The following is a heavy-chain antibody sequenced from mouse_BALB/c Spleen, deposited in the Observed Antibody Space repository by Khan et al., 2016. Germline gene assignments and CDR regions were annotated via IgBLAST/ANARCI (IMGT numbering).Heavy chain of an antibody. J-gene: IGHJ4*01. Sequence: QVQLKQSGAELAKPGASVKMSCKASGYTFTRFWMHWVKQRPGQGLEWIGYINPGSNYTDYNQNFKDKATLTADKSSSTAYMLLSSLTSEHSAVYFCARWGYGNYLYQAMDYWGQGISVTVSS. CDR2: INPGSNYT. CDR3: ARWGYGNYLYQAMDY. V-gene: IGHV1-7*01. D-gene: IGHD2-10*02. CDR1: GYTFTRFW.